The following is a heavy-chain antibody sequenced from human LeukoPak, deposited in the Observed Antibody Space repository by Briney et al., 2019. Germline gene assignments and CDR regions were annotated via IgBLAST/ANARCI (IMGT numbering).Heavy chain of an antibody. D-gene: IGHD3-10*01. J-gene: IGHJ4*02. V-gene: IGHV4-34*01. CDR1: GGSFSGYY. CDR2: INHSGST. CDR3: ASTYGPRITMVRGAGAFDY. Sequence: SEPLSLTCAVYGGSFSGYYWSWIRQPPGKGLEWIGEINHSGSTNYNPSLKSRVTISVDTSKNQFSLKLSSVTAADTAVYYCASTYGPRITMVRGAGAFDYWGQGTLVTVSS.